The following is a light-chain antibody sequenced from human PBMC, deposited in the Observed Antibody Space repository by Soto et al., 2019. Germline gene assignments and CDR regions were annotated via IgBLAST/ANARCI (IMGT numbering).Light chain of an antibody. CDR2: EIH. V-gene: IGLV2-14*01. J-gene: IGLJ2*01. Sequence: QSGLTQPASVSGSPEQSITISCTGSSADIGGYHYVSWYRQHPGRVPQLIIYEIHNRPSGVSHRFSGSKSGNTASLTISGLLAEDEADYYCTSYTRSGTLVFGGGTQLTVL. CDR1: SADIGGYHY. CDR3: TSYTRSGTLV.